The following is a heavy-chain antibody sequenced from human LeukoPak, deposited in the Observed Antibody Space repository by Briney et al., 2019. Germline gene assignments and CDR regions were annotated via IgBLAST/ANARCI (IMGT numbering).Heavy chain of an antibody. CDR3: ARVGGSALDI. CDR1: GFTCSSYD. Sequence: GGSLRLSCAASGFTCSSYDMHWVRQPTGKGLEWVSGIGTTGEIHYADSVRGRFTISRESAKNSLYLQMNSLRAGDTAVYYCARVGGSALDIWGQGTMVSVSS. J-gene: IGHJ3*02. D-gene: IGHD1-26*01. CDR2: IGTTGEI. V-gene: IGHV3-13*04.